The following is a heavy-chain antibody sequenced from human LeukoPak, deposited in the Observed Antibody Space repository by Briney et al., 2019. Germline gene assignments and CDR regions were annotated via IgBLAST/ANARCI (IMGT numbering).Heavy chain of an antibody. CDR3: AKDPTHYRVWDDYDSTVLSY. Sequence: PGGSLRLSCAASGFTFSSYGMHWVRQAPGKGLEWAAFIRYDGSNKYYADSVKGRFTISRGNSKNTLYLQMNSLRAADTAVYYCAKDPTHYRVWDDYDSTVLSYWGQGTLVTVSS. CDR2: IRYDGSNK. V-gene: IGHV3-30*02. CDR1: GFTFSSYG. J-gene: IGHJ4*02. D-gene: IGHD3-22*01.